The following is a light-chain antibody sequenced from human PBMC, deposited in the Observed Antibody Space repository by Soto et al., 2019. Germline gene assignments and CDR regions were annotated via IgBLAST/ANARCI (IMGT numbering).Light chain of an antibody. J-gene: IGLJ1*01. CDR3: CSDAGSYTYV. CDR1: SSDVGGYNY. CDR2: DVS. Sequence: QSALTQPRSVSGSPGQSVTISCSGTSSDVGGYNYISWYQQHPGKAPNLMIYDVSKRPSGVRDRCSGSKSGDSASLTIFGLQAEDESDYYGCSDAGSYTYVFGTGTKVTVL. V-gene: IGLV2-11*01.